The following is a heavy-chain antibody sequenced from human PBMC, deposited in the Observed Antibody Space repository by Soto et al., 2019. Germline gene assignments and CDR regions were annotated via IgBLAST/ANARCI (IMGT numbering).Heavy chain of an antibody. CDR3: ARDTNDDYVWGSSERSYYYGMDV. J-gene: IGHJ6*02. V-gene: IGHV1-18*01. CDR2: ISAYNGNT. Sequence: ASVKVSCKASGYTFTSYGISWVRQAPGQGLEWMGWISAYNGNTNYAQKLQGRVTMTTDTSTSTAYKELRSLRSDDTAVYYCARDTNDDYVWGSSERSYYYGMDVWGQGTTVTVSS. CDR1: GYTFTSYG. D-gene: IGHD3-16*01.